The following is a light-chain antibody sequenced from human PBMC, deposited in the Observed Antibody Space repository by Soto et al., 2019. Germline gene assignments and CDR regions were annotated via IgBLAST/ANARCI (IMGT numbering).Light chain of an antibody. CDR3: QQYDNLLMYT. CDR1: QDISNY. CDR2: DAS. V-gene: IGKV1-33*01. J-gene: IGKJ2*01. Sequence: DIQMTQSPSSLSASVGDRVTITCQASQDISNYLNWYQQKPGKAPKLLIYDASNLGTGVPSRFSGSGSGTDFTFTISSLQPEDIATYYCQQYDNLLMYTFGQGTKLEIK.